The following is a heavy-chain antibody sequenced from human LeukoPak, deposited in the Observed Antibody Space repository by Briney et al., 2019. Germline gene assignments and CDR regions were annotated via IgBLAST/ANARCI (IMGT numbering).Heavy chain of an antibody. V-gene: IGHV3-23*01. CDR1: GITFSSQG. D-gene: IGHD6-19*01. J-gene: IGHJ4*02. CDR2: ITSGTRT. CDR3: ARDISWLGFDY. Sequence: GGSLRLSCVASGITFSSQGMIWVSQAPGKGLEWVSGITSGTRTYYADSVKGRFAISRDNYKNTMYLQLISLRSVDTSVYVCARDISWLGFDYWGQGILVTVSP.